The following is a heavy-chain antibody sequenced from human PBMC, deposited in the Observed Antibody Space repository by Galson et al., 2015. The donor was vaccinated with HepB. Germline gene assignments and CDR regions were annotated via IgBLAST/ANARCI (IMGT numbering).Heavy chain of an antibody. CDR1: GFTFSSYA. CDR3: AKKKEASGWSQNDYGMDV. D-gene: IGHD6-19*01. Sequence: SLRLSCAASGFTFSSYAMSWVRQAPGKGLEWVSAISGSGGSTYYADSVKGRFTISRDNSKNTLYLQMNSLRAKDTAVYYCAKKKEASGWSQNDYGMDVWGQGTTVTVSS. J-gene: IGHJ6*02. V-gene: IGHV3-23*01. CDR2: ISGSGGST.